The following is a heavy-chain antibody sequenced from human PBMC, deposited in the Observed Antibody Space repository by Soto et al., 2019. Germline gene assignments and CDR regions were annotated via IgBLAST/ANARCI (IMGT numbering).Heavy chain of an antibody. V-gene: IGHV3-23*01. CDR2: ISGSGGST. J-gene: IGHJ6*02. D-gene: IGHD3-10*01. CDR3: AKSYYGSGSYYLGYYYYYGMDV. CDR1: GFTFSSYA. Sequence: GGSLRLSCAASGFTFSSYAMSWVRQAPGKGLEWVSAISGSGGSTYYADSVKGRFTISRDNSKNTLYLQMNSLRAEDTAVYYCAKSYYGSGSYYLGYYYYYGMDVWGQGTTVTVSS.